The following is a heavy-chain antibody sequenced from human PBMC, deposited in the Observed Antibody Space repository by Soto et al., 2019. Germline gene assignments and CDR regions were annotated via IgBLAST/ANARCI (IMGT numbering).Heavy chain of an antibody. CDR3: AHGSGWLSDY. J-gene: IGHJ4*02. CDR2: IYWDDDK. CDR1: GFSLSSPAVG. D-gene: IGHD6-19*01. Sequence: QITLKESGPTLVKPTQTLTLTCTFPGFSLSSPAVGVNWIRQPPGKALEWLALIYWDDDKQYSPSLRSRLTITKDTSKSQVVLTMTNMDPVDTATYYCAHGSGWLSDYWGQGTLVTVSS. V-gene: IGHV2-5*02.